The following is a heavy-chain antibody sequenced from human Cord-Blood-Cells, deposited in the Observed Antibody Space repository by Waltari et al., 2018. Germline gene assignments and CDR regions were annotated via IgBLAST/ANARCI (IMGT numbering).Heavy chain of an antibody. CDR1: GGSISSSNW. D-gene: IGHD3-10*01. CDR2: IYHSSST. Sequence: QVQLQESGPGLVKPSGTLSLTCAVSGGSISSSNWWSWVRQPPGKGLEWIGEIYHSSSTNDNPSLKRRVTISVDNSKNQFALELSSVTAADTAVYYCARGAEGSGSYAFDIWGQGTMVTVSS. J-gene: IGHJ3*02. V-gene: IGHV4-4*02. CDR3: ARGAEGSGSYAFDI.